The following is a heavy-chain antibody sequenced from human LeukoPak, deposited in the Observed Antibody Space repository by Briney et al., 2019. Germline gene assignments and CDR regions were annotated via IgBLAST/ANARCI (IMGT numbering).Heavy chain of an antibody. CDR2: ITHSGST. CDR1: GGSFSSYY. D-gene: IGHD6-19*01. J-gene: IGHJ4*02. CDR3: ARGGTVAAYRSPLKSHFDS. Sequence: SETLSLTCGVYGGSFSSYYWTCIRQPPGKGLEWIGEITHSGSTEYNPSLESRVTMSVDTSKNQFSLKLTSLTAADTAVYYCARGGTVAAYRSPLKSHFDSRVQGTLVTVSS. V-gene: IGHV4-34*01.